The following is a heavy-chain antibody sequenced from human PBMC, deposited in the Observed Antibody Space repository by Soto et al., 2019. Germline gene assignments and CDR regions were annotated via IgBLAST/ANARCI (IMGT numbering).Heavy chain of an antibody. CDR3: AKEGTNSPYNCFDP. Sequence: EVQLLESGGGLVQPGGSLRLSCAASGFTFSNYAMSWVRQAPGKGLEWVSGLSDGGGSTFYADSVKGRFTISRDNAKNALYLQMSSLRAKDAAVYYCAKEGTNSPYNCFDPWGQGTPVTVSS. CDR2: LSDGGGST. D-gene: IGHD5-18*01. J-gene: IGHJ5*02. CDR1: GFTFSNYA. V-gene: IGHV3-23*01.